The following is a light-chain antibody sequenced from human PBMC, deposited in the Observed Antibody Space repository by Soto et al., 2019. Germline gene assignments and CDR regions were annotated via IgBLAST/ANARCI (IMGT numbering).Light chain of an antibody. Sequence: QDVVTQEPSLTVSPGGTVTLTCGSSTGAVTSGHYPYWFQQKPGQGPRTLIYDTNNKHSWTPARFSGSLLGGKAALTLSGAQPEDEADYYCLLSYSGTQVFGGGTKLTVL. CDR1: TGAVTSGHY. CDR3: LLSYSGTQV. J-gene: IGLJ3*02. V-gene: IGLV7-46*01. CDR2: DTN.